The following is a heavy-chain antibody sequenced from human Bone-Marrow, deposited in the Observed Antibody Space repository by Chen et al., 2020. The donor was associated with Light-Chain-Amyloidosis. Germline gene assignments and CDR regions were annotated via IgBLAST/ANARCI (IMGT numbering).Heavy chain of an antibody. V-gene: IGHV3-7*01. J-gene: IGHJ4*02. CDR3: AKGGASFDY. D-gene: IGHD3-16*01. Sequence: EAQLVESGGGLVQPGGSLRLSCAASGFTFNNYWMSWVRQAPGKGLEWVANIKEDGSETYYVDSVKGRFTISRDNAKDSLYLQMNSLRVEDTALYYCAKGGASFDYWGQGTLVTVSS. CDR1: GFTFNNYW. CDR2: IKEDGSET.